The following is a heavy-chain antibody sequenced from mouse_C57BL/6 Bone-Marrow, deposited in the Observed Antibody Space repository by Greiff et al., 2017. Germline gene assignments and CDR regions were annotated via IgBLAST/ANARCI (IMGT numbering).Heavy chain of an antibody. CDR3: ARHEDYDSNYDYYAMDY. D-gene: IGHD2-5*01. Sequence: DVKLVESGGDLVKPGGSLKLSCAASGFTFSSYGMSWVRQTPDKRLEWVATISSGGSYTYYPDSVKGRFTISRDNAKNTLYLQMSSLKSEDTALYYCARHEDYDSNYDYYAMDYWGQGTSVTVSS. J-gene: IGHJ4*01. CDR2: ISSGGSYT. V-gene: IGHV5-6*02. CDR1: GFTFSSYG.